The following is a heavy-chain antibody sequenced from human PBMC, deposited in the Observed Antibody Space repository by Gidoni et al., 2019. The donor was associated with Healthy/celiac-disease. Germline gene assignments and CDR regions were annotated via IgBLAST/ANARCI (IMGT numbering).Heavy chain of an antibody. CDR1: GYSFPSYW. V-gene: IGHV5-51*01. D-gene: IGHD6-13*01. Sequence: EVQLVQSGAEVKKPGESLKISCKGSGYSFPSYWIGWVRQMPGKGLEWMVIRYPGDTDTRYSPSFQGQVTISADKSISTAYLQWSSLKASDTAMYYCARHPREGAAAGTNFDYWGQGTLVTVSS. CDR2: RYPGDTDT. J-gene: IGHJ4*02. CDR3: ARHPREGAAAGTNFDY.